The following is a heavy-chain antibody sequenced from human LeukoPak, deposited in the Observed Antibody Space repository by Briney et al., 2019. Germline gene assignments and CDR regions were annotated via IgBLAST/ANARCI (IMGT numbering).Heavy chain of an antibody. D-gene: IGHD3-3*01. V-gene: IGHV4-61*02. CDR3: ARGHDFWSGYYSFDY. J-gene: IGHJ4*02. CDR1: GGSTSSGSYY. Sequence: SQSLSLTCTVSGGSTSSGSYYWGWIRQPAGKGLEGIGRIYTSGSTNYNPSLKSRVTISVDTSKNQFSLKLSSVSAADTAVYYCARGHDFWSGYYSFDYWGQGTLVTVSS. CDR2: IYTSGST.